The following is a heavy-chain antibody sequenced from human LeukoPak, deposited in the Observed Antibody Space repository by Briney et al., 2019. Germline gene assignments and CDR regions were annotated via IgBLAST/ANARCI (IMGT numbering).Heavy chain of an antibody. D-gene: IGHD3-16*01. CDR2: ITRDGTST. Sequence: GGSLRLSCAASGFTFSSSWMHWVRQAPGKGLVWVSRITRDGTSTTYADSVKGRFTTSRDNAKNTLYLQMDSLRDDDTAVYYCARDPGYESWSPFWGGMDVWGNGTTVIVSS. CDR1: GFTFSSSW. V-gene: IGHV3-74*01. CDR3: ARDPGYESWSPFWGGMDV. J-gene: IGHJ6*04.